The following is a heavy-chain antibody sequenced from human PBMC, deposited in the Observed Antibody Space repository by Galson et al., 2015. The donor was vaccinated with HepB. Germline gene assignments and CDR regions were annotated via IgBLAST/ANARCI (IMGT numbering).Heavy chain of an antibody. CDR2: ISSSSYI. J-gene: IGHJ4*02. Sequence: SLRLSCAASGFTFSSYSMNWVRQAPGKGLEWVSSISSSSYIYYADSVKGRFTISRDNAKNSLYLQMNSLRAEDTAVYYCAREDSSYYDSSGYPYYFDYWGQGTLVTVSS. CDR1: GFTFSSYS. CDR3: AREDSSYYDSSGYPYYFDY. D-gene: IGHD3-22*01. V-gene: IGHV3-21*01.